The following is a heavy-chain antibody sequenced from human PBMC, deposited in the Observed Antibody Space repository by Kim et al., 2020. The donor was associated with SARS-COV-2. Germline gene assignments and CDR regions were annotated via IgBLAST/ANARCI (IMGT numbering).Heavy chain of an antibody. V-gene: IGHV4-39*07. CDR3: ARDPLIVPAAIWGGGYYGMDV. CDR1: GGSISSSSYY. Sequence: SETLSLTCTVSGGSISSSSYYWGWTRQPPGKGLEWIGSIYYSGSTYYNPSLKSRVTISVDTSKNQFSLKLSSVTAADTAVYYCARDPLIVPAAIWGGGYYGMDVWGQGTTVTVSS. D-gene: IGHD2-2*01. CDR2: IYYSGST. J-gene: IGHJ6*02.